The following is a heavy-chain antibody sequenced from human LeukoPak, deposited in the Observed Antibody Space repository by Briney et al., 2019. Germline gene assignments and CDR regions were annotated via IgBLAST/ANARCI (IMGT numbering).Heavy chain of an antibody. CDR2: IKQDGSEK. Sequence: PGGSLRLSCAVSEFNFSNYCMSWVRQAPGKGLEWVANIKQDGSEKYYGVSVKGRFTISRDNAKNSLYLQMNSLRAEDTAVYYCARGGTGANDYWGQGTLVTVSS. CDR1: EFNFSNYC. CDR3: ARGGTGANDY. D-gene: IGHD3/OR15-3a*01. V-gene: IGHV3-7*01. J-gene: IGHJ4*02.